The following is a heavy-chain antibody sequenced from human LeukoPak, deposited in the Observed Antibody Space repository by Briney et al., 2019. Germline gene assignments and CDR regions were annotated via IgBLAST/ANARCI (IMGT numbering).Heavy chain of an antibody. CDR1: GGSISSYY. CDR3: AREVGGSSGWYNY. J-gene: IGHJ4*02. Sequence: PSETLCLTCTVSGGSISSYYWSWIRQPAGKGLGWIGRIYTSGSTNYNPSLKSRVTMSVDTSKNQFSLKLSSVTAADTAVYYCAREVGGSSGWYNYWGQGTLVTVSS. D-gene: IGHD6-19*01. CDR2: IYTSGST. V-gene: IGHV4-4*07.